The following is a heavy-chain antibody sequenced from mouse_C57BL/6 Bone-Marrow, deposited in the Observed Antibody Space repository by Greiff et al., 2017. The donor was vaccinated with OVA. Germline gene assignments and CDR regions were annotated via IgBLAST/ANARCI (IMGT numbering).Heavy chain of an antibody. CDR1: GYAFSSSW. CDR3: ARQLRRVFAY. CDR2: IYPGDGDT. Sequence: VKLKESGPELVKPGASVKISCKASGYAFSSSWMNWVKQRPGKGLEWIGRIYPGDGDTNYNGKFKGKATLTADKSSSTAYMQLSSLTSEDSAVYFCARQLRRVFAYWGQGTLVTVSA. D-gene: IGHD3-2*02. V-gene: IGHV1-82*01. J-gene: IGHJ3*01.